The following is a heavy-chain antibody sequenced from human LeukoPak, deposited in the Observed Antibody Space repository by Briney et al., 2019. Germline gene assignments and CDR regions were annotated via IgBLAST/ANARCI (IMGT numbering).Heavy chain of an antibody. CDR3: ARGPPNWGYDY. CDR2: IIPIFGTA. D-gene: IGHD7-27*01. J-gene: IGHJ4*02. Sequence: ASVKVSCKASGGTFISYAISWVRQAPGQGLEWMGGIIPIFGTANYAQKFQGRVTMTRSTSMSTAYMELSSLRSEDTAVYYCARGPPNWGYDYWGQGTLVTVSS. CDR1: GGTFISYA. V-gene: IGHV1-69*05.